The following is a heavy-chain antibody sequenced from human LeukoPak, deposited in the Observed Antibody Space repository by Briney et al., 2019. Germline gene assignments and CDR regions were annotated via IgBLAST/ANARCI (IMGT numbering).Heavy chain of an antibody. CDR3: ASGEYSSSWDELVDY. J-gene: IGHJ4*02. D-gene: IGHD6-13*01. CDR1: GFTFSDYY. V-gene: IGHV3-11*01. CDR2: ISSSGDTI. Sequence: GRSLRLSCAASGFTFSDYYLSWIRQAPGKGLEWVSYISSSGDTIYYADSVKGRFTISRDNAKNSLYLQMNSLRAEDTAGYFCASGEYSSSWDELVDYWGQGTLVTVSS.